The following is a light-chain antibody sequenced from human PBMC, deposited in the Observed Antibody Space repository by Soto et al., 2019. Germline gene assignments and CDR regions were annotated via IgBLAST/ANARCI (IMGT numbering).Light chain of an antibody. CDR2: GAS. CDR1: QSVSSN. Sequence: EIVVTQSPATLSVSPGERATLSCRASQSVSSNLAWYQQKPGQAPRLLIYGASTRATGIPARFSGSGSGTEFILTISSLQSEDFAVYYCQQYNNWPRTFGQGTNLEI. V-gene: IGKV3-15*01. CDR3: QQYNNWPRT. J-gene: IGKJ2*01.